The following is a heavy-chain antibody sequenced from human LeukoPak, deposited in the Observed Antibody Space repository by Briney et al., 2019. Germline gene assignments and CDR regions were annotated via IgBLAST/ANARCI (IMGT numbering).Heavy chain of an antibody. J-gene: IGHJ4*02. CDR3: ARGGWYSGYVGVDC. Sequence: GASVKVSCKASGYTFTGYYMHWVRQAPGQGLEWMGWINPNSGGTNYAQKFQGWVTMTRDTSISTAYMELSRLRSDDTAVYYCARGGWYSGYVGVDCWGQGTLVTVSS. V-gene: IGHV1-2*04. D-gene: IGHD5-12*01. CDR1: GYTFTGYY. CDR2: INPNSGGT.